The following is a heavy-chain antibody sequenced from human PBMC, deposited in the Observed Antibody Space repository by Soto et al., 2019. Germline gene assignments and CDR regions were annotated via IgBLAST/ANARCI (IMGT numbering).Heavy chain of an antibody. CDR3: AIGGGQIYYKGLDV. CDR2: ISGSDGKT. D-gene: IGHD3-10*01. V-gene: IGHV3-23*01. CDR1: RFSFTCYA. Sequence: GGSLRLSCAASRFSFTCYALSWVRQAPGKGLEWVSTISGSDGKTYYADSVKGRFSISRDTSKTTLYLQMNSLRVEDTAVYYCAIGGGQIYYKGLDVWGQGTTVTVSS. J-gene: IGHJ6*02.